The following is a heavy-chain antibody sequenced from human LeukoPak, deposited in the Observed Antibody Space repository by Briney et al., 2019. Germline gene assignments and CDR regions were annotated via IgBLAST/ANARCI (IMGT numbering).Heavy chain of an antibody. CDR2: IRQDGSEK. V-gene: IGHV3-7*01. CDR3: ARGSSSSYYYYMDV. D-gene: IGHD6-13*01. Sequence: GGSLRLSCAASGITFSSYWMSWVRQAPGKGLEWVANIRQDGSEKYYVDSVKGRFTISRDNAKNSLYLQMNSLRAEDTAVYYCARGSSSSYYYYMDVWGKGTTVTVSS. CDR1: GITFSSYW. J-gene: IGHJ6*03.